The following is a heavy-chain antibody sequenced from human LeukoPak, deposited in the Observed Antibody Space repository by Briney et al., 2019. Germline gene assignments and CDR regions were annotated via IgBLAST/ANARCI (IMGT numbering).Heavy chain of an antibody. CDR2: ISASGGNT. Sequence: GGSLRLSCAASGFTFSNYGMNWVRQAPGKGLEWVTAISASGGNTYYADSVKGRFTFSRDNAKDTLYLQMNSLRAEDTALYYCAKERASRLPFDYWGQGTLVTVSS. D-gene: IGHD6-25*01. CDR1: GFTFSNYG. J-gene: IGHJ4*02. CDR3: AKERASRLPFDY. V-gene: IGHV3-23*01.